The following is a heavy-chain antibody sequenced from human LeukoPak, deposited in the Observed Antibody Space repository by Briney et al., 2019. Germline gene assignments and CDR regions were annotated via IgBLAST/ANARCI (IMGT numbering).Heavy chain of an antibody. J-gene: IGHJ4*02. Sequence: GGSLRLSCAASGFTFSSAWMTWVRQAPGKGLEWVGRIKTKTAGETTDYAAPVKGRFTISRDDSKNTLYLQMNSLKTEDTAVYYCATDQYYGSGSYDYWGQGALVTVSS. CDR1: GFTFSSAW. D-gene: IGHD3-10*01. V-gene: IGHV3-15*01. CDR3: ATDQYYGSGSYDY. CDR2: IKTKTAGETT.